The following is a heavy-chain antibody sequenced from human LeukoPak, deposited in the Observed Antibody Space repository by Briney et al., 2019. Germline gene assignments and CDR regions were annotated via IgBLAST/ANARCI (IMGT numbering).Heavy chain of an antibody. CDR2: ICNSGTT. J-gene: IGHJ4*02. Sequence: SETLSLTCTVSGGSISSYCWNWIRQPPGKGLEWIGYICNSGTTNYNPSLKSRVTISVDTSKNQFSLKLSSVTAADTAVYYCVRGSTLRHYQYWGQGTLVTVSS. CDR1: GGSISSYC. CDR3: VRGSTLRHYQY. V-gene: IGHV4-59*08. D-gene: IGHD3-16*01.